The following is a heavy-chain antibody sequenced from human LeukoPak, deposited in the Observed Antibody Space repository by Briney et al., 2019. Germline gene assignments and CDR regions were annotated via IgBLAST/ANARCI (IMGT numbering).Heavy chain of an antibody. CDR3: VVSVVIVGAADY. Sequence: SETLSLTCTVSGYSISSDYYWGWIRQPPGKGLEWIGSIYYSGGTFYNPSLKSRDTISVDTSKNQFSLKLSSVTAADTAVYYCVVSVVIVGAADYWGQGTLVTVSS. V-gene: IGHV4-38-2*02. CDR1: GYSISSDYY. CDR2: IYYSGGT. D-gene: IGHD1-26*01. J-gene: IGHJ4*02.